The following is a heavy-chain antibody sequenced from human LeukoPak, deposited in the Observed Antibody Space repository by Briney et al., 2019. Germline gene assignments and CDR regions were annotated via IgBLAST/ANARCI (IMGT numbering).Heavy chain of an antibody. Sequence: SETLSLTCAAYGGSFSGYHWSWIRQPPGRGLEWIANIYYSGSAYYSPSLKSRVTVSIDTSKNQFSLKLNSVTAADTAVYYCARQSTIAAARIDPWGQGTLVTVSS. CDR1: GGSFSGYH. J-gene: IGHJ5*02. CDR2: IYYSGSA. CDR3: ARQSTIAAARIDP. D-gene: IGHD6-25*01. V-gene: IGHV4-34*01.